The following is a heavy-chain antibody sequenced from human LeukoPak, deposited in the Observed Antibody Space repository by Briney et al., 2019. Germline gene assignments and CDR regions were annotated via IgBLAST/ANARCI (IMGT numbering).Heavy chain of an antibody. CDR1: GFTFSRHA. D-gene: IGHD2-21*02. CDR3: ARELPREVTLDY. V-gene: IGHV3-30*04. Sequence: GRSLRLSCVASGFTFSRHAMHWVRQAPGKGLEWVGVISYDGSTKYYADSVKGRLTISRDNPRNTLYLQMNSLRAGDTAIYYCARELPREVTLDYWGQGTLVTVSS. J-gene: IGHJ4*02. CDR2: ISYDGSTK.